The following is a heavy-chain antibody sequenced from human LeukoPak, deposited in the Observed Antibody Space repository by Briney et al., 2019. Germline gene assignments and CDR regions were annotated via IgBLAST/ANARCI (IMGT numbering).Heavy chain of an antibody. V-gene: IGHV4-59*01. J-gene: IGHJ5*01. D-gene: IGHD3-16*01. Sequence: SETLSLTCTVSGGSITSYYWSWIRQPPGKGLEWIGYITYTGSTNYNPSLKSRVTISVDTPKNHFSLKLTSVTAADTAVYYCAGLKGVNWFDSWGQGTLLTVSS. CDR1: GGSITSYY. CDR2: ITYTGST. CDR3: AGLKGVNWFDS.